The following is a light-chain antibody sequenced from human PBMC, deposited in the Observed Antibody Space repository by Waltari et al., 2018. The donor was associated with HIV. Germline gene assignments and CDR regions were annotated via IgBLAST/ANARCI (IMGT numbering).Light chain of an antibody. Sequence: SYELTQPPSVSVSPGQTARITCSGDALPKRYAYWYQQRSGQAPVLVIYKDNKRPSGITERFSGSSSGTMATLTISGARVEDEADYYWYSTDNNGDRGVFGGGTKVSVL. CDR2: KDN. CDR3: YSTDNNGDRGV. J-gene: IGLJ2*01. CDR1: ALPKRY. V-gene: IGLV3-10*01.